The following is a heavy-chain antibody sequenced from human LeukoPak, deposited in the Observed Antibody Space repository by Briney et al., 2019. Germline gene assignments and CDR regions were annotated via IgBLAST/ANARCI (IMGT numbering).Heavy chain of an antibody. D-gene: IGHD2-2*01. Sequence: GGSLRLSCAASGFTFSSYEMNWVRQAPGKGLQWVSDISSSGTTIYYADSVKGRFTISRDNAKNSLYLQMNSLRAEDTAVYYCARKYCSTTSCLFDNRGQGTLVTVSS. CDR2: ISSSGTTI. CDR3: ARKYCSTTSCLFDN. J-gene: IGHJ4*02. CDR1: GFTFSSYE. V-gene: IGHV3-48*03.